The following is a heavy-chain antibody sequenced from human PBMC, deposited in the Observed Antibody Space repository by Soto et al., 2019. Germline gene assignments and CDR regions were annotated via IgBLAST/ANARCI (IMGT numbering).Heavy chain of an antibody. V-gene: IGHV3-30*18. Sequence: QVQLVESGGGVVQPGRSLRLSCAASGFTFSSYGMHWVRQAPGKGLEWVAVISYDGSNKYYADSVKGRFTISRDNSKNTLYLQMNSLRAEDTAVYYCAKLGLIAVANFDYWGQGTLVTVSS. J-gene: IGHJ4*02. D-gene: IGHD6-19*01. CDR1: GFTFSSYG. CDR2: ISYDGSNK. CDR3: AKLGLIAVANFDY.